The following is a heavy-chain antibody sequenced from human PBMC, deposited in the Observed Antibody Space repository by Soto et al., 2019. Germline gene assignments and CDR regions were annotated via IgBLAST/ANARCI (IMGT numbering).Heavy chain of an antibody. CDR2: ISSSSTTI. CDR1: GFTFSSYS. V-gene: IGHV3-48*01. CDR3: AKDPSIWVRSRSSGGGFIDY. J-gene: IGHJ4*02. Sequence: PGGSLRLSCAASGFTFSSYSMNWVRQAPGKGLEWISYISSSSTTIYYADSVKGRFTVSRDNAKNSLYLQMNSLSPEDTAVYYCAKDPSIWVRSRSSGGGFIDYWGQGTLVTVYS. D-gene: IGHD3-10*01.